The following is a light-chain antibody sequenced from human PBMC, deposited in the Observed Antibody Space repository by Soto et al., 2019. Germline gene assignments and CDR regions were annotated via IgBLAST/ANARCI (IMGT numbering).Light chain of an antibody. Sequence: QSALTQPASVSGSPGQSITISCTGTSSDVGAYNYVSWYQQHPGKAPKLMIFEVSNRPSGVSNRFSGSKSGNTASLTISGLQTEDEADYFCTSFTSTFTHLFGTGTKLTVL. J-gene: IGLJ1*01. CDR3: TSFTSTFTHL. CDR2: EVS. V-gene: IGLV2-14*01. CDR1: SSDVGAYNY.